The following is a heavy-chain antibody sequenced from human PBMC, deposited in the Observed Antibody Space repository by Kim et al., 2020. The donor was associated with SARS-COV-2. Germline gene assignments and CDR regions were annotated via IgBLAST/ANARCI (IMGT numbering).Heavy chain of an antibody. J-gene: IGHJ6*02. D-gene: IGHD3-22*01. Sequence: GGSLRLSCAASGFTFSSYSMNWVRQAPGKGLEWVSSISSSSSYIYYADSVKGRFTISRDNAKNSLYLQMNSLRAEDTAVYYCARDIFMGRTMTQDYYYDYCMDDWGQGTTVTVSS. V-gene: IGHV3-21*01. CDR2: ISSSSSYI. CDR3: ARDIFMGRTMTQDYYYDYCMDD. CDR1: GFTFSSYS.